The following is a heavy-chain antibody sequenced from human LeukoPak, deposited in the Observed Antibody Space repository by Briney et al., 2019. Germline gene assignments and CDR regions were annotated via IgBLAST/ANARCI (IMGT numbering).Heavy chain of an antibody. CDR3: VRGGIASAFDI. CDR2: IISNENSA. CDR1: GFTFSSYA. D-gene: IGHD6-13*01. Sequence: GGSLRLSCAASGFTFSSYAMSWVRQAPGKGLVWVSRIISNENSATYADSVKGRFTISRDNAKNTLYLQMDSLRAEDTAVYYCVRGGIASAFDIWGQGTMVTVSS. J-gene: IGHJ3*02. V-gene: IGHV3-74*01.